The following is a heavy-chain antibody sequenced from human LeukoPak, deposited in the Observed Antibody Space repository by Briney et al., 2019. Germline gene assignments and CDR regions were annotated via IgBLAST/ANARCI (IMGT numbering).Heavy chain of an antibody. D-gene: IGHD3-10*01. Sequence: GGSLRLSCAASGFTFSSYWMHWVRQAPGKGLVWVSRINSDGSSTSYADPVKGRFTISRDNSKNTLYLQMNSLRAEDTAVYYCAKDGSEYYYGITPPGYYFDYWGQGTLVTVSS. CDR1: GFTFSSYW. CDR3: AKDGSEYYYGITPPGYYFDY. J-gene: IGHJ4*02. V-gene: IGHV3-74*01. CDR2: INSDGSST.